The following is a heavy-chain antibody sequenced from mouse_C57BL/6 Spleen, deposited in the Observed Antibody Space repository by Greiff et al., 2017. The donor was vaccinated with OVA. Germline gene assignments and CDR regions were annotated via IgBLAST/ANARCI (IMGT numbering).Heavy chain of an antibody. CDR1: GYTFTSYW. D-gene: IGHD2-4*01. V-gene: IGHV1-55*01. CDR2: IYPGSGST. CDR3: ARYDYDDSCYFDY. J-gene: IGHJ2*01. Sequence: VQLQQPGAELVKPGASVKMSCKASGYTFTSYWITWVKQRPGQGLEWIGDIYPGSGSTNYNEKFKSKATLTVDTSSSTAYMQLSSLTSEDSAVDYCARYDYDDSCYFDYWGQGTTLTVSS.